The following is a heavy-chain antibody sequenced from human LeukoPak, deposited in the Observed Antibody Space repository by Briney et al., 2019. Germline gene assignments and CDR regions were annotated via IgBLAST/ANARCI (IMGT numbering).Heavy chain of an antibody. Sequence: SGRSLRLSCAASGFTFSDYYMSWIRQAPGKGLEWVSYISSSGTTIYYADSVKGRFTISRDNAKNSLYLQMNSLRAEDTAVYYCARRRDSGSLQHFDYWGQGTLVTVSS. V-gene: IGHV3-11*01. CDR2: ISSSGTTI. J-gene: IGHJ4*02. CDR1: GFTFSDYY. D-gene: IGHD1-26*01. CDR3: ARRRDSGSLQHFDY.